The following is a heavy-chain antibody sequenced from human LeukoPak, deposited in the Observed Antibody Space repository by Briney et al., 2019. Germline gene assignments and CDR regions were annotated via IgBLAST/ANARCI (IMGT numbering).Heavy chain of an antibody. Sequence: GESLKISCKGAGYTFTNYWIGWVRKMPGKGLEWMGVIYPGDSHTRYSPSFQGQGTISADKSISTAFLQWNSLKASDTGIYYCTRSPDIDILTGYSRYYFDYWGQGTLVTVSS. CDR1: GYTFTNYW. V-gene: IGHV5-51*01. D-gene: IGHD3-9*01. CDR2: IYPGDSHT. CDR3: TRSPDIDILTGYSRYYFDY. J-gene: IGHJ4*02.